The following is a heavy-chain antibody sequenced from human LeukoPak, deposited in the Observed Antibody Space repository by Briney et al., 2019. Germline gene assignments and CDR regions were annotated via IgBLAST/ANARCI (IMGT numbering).Heavy chain of an antibody. CDR3: ARGEWLRLRNFDY. D-gene: IGHD5-12*01. Sequence: GGSLRLSCAASGFTFSSYWMGWVRQAPGKGLEWVANIKQDGSEKYYVDSVKGRFTISRVNAKNSLYLQMNSLRAEDTAVYYCARGEWLRLRNFDYWGQGTLVTVSS. CDR1: GFTFSSYW. V-gene: IGHV3-7*01. J-gene: IGHJ4*02. CDR2: IKQDGSEK.